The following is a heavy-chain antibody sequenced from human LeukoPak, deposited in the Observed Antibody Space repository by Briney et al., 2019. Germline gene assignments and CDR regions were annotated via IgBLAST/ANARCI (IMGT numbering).Heavy chain of an antibody. V-gene: IGHV3-74*01. CDR2: INTDGSST. CDR1: GFTFSSYW. CDR3: ARVAVAGSYYYYGMDV. J-gene: IGHJ6*02. Sequence: GGSLRLSCAASGFTFSSYWMHWVRQAPGKGLVWVSRINTDGSSTSYADSVKGRFTISRDNAKNTLYLQMNSLRAEDTAVYYCARVAVAGSYYYYGMDVWGQGTTVTVSS. D-gene: IGHD6-19*01.